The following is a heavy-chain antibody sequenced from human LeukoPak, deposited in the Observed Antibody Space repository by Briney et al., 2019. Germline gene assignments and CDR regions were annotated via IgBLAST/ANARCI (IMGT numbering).Heavy chain of an antibody. CDR2: IIPIFGTA. CDR3: ARARGAFYCSGGSCYSPFDY. D-gene: IGHD2-15*01. J-gene: IGHJ4*02. V-gene: IGHV1-69*13. Sequence: SVKVSCKASGGTFSSYAISWVRQAPGQGLEWMGGIIPIFGTANYAQKFQGRVTITADESTSTAYMELSSLRSEDTAVYYCARARGAFYCSGGSCYSPFDYWGQGPLVTVSS. CDR1: GGTFSSYA.